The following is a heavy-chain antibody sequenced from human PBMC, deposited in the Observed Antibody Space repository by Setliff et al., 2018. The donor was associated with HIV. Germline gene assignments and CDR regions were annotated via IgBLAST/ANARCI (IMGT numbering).Heavy chain of an antibody. J-gene: IGHJ4*02. D-gene: IGHD1-26*01. V-gene: IGHV4-4*08. Sequence: SETLSLTCSVSGISINGYYWSWIRQSPRTRLEWIGYVSSIGNTNYNPSLKSRVTISVDTSKNQFSLQLNSVTAADTAVYFCARTRAPYFFDFWGQGALVTVSS. CDR3: ARTRAPYFFDF. CDR2: VSSIGNT. CDR1: GISINGYY.